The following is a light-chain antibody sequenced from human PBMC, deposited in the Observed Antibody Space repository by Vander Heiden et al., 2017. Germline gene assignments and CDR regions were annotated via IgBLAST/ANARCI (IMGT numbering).Light chain of an antibody. V-gene: IGKV3-20*01. CDR1: QSVSSSY. CDR2: GAS. CDR3: QQYGSSPPRYT. J-gene: IGKJ2*01. Sequence: EIVLTQSPGTLSLSQGERATLSCRASQSVSSSYLAWYQQKPGQAPRLLIYGASSRATGIPDRFSGSGSGTDFTLTISRLEPEDFAVYYCQQYGSSPPRYTFGQGTKLEIK.